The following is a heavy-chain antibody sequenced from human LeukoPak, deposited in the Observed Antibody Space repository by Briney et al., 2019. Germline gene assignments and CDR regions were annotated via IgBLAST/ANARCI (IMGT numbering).Heavy chain of an antibody. D-gene: IGHD3-10*01. V-gene: IGHV3-23*01. Sequence: GGSLRLSCAASGFTFDSYAMSWVRQVPGKGLAWVSAISGTGGNTFYAGPVKGRFTISRDNAKNSLYLQMNSLRAEDTAVYYCARVWFGELSGYMDVWGKGTTVTVSS. CDR3: ARVWFGELSGYMDV. CDR1: GFTFDSYA. J-gene: IGHJ6*04. CDR2: ISGTGGNT.